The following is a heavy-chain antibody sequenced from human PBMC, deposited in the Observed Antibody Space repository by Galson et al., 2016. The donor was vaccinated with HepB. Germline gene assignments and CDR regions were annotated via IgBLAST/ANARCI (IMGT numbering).Heavy chain of an antibody. CDR2: VYNSVTT. D-gene: IGHD3-16*01. CDR1: GGSIRDFNYY. CDR3: GRPWG. Sequence: SETLSLTCTVSGGSIRDFNYYWGWIRQPPGKGLEWIGTVYNSVTTYYNPSLKSRVTISVDTSKNHFSLKLSSVTAADTAFYHCGRPWGWGQGTLVTVSS. V-gene: IGHV4-39*02. J-gene: IGHJ4*02.